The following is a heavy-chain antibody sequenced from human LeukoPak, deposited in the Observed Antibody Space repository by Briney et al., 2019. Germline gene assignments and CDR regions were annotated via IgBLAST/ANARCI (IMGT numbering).Heavy chain of an antibody. CDR2: IYYSGTT. CDR3: ARGGPRIAAAGRFDP. V-gene: IGHV4-59*08. CDR1: GDSISNYY. J-gene: IGHJ5*02. D-gene: IGHD6-13*01. Sequence: SETLSLTCTVSGDSISNYYWSWIRQPPGKGLEWIGYIYYSGTTNYNPSLKSRVTISVDTSKNQFSLKLSSVTAADTAVYYCARGGPRIAAAGRFDPWGQGTLVTVSS.